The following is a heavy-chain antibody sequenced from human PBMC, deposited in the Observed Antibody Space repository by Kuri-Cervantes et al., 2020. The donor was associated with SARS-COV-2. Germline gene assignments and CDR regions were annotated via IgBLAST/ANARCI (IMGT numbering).Heavy chain of an antibody. J-gene: IGHJ6*02. V-gene: IGHV1-2*04. CDR1: GYTFTDYY. D-gene: IGHD2-2*01. CDR2: INPNSGGT. CDR3: ARKGVVVPTPVDYYYAMDV. Sequence: ASVKVSCKASGYTFTDYYMHWVRQAPGQGLEWMGWINPNSGGTNYAQKFQGWVTMTRDTSISTVYMELSRLRSDDTAVYHCARKGVVVPTPVDYYYAMDVWGQGTTVTVSS.